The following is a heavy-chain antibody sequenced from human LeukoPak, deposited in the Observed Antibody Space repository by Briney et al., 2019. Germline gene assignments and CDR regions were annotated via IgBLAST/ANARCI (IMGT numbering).Heavy chain of an antibody. CDR2: ITPHSGGT. Sequence: ASVKVSCKASGYTFTRYYMHWVRQAPGQGLEWMGWITPHSGGTNDAQKFQGRVRMTRDTSIGTAYMELSRLRSDDTAVYYCARAGYYYDSSGYYLYFQHWGQGTLVTVSS. CDR3: ARAGYYYDSSGYYLYFQH. V-gene: IGHV1-2*02. J-gene: IGHJ1*01. D-gene: IGHD3-22*01. CDR1: GYTFTRYY.